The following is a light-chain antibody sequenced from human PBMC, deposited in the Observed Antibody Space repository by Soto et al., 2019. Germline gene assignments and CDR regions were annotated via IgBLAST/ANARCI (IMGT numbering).Light chain of an antibody. CDR2: DAS. CDR3: QQYSGYSLFT. Sequence: DIQMTQSPSTLSASVGDRVTITCRASQSISGWLAWYQQRPGKAPKLLIYDASSLESGVPSRFSGSGSGTEFTLTIGGLQPDDFATYYCQQYSGYSLFTFGPWTIVDIK. J-gene: IGKJ3*01. CDR1: QSISGW. V-gene: IGKV1-5*01.